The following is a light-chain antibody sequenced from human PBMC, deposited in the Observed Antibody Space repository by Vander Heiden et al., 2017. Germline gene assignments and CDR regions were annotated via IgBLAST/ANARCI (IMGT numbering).Light chain of an antibody. CDR2: DAS. Sequence: EIVLTQSPAPLSSSPGERATLSCRASQSVSSYLAWYQQKPGQAPRLLIYDASNRATGIPARFSGSGSGTDFTLTISSLEPEDFAVYYCQQRSNWLTFGGGTKVEIK. CDR3: QQRSNWLT. CDR1: QSVSSY. J-gene: IGKJ4*01. V-gene: IGKV3-11*01.